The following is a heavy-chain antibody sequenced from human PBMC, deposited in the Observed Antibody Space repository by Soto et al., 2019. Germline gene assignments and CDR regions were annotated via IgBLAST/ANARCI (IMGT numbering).Heavy chain of an antibody. Sequence: EVQLLESGGDLVQPGGSLRLSCAASGFTFSTYAMSWVRQAPGKGLDWVSTINTNGDNAYYSASVKGRFTISRDNSKDTLFLQMNSLRAEDTALYFCVLTDRFTVSYWGQGTMVTVAS. V-gene: IGHV3-23*01. D-gene: IGHD3-22*01. CDR1: GFTFSTYA. CDR2: INTNGDNA. CDR3: VLTDRFTVSY. J-gene: IGHJ4*02.